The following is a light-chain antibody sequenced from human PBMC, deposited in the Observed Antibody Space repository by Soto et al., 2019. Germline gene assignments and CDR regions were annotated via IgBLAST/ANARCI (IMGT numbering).Light chain of an antibody. CDR1: SSNIGGNS. Sequence: QSVLTQPPSVSAAPGQKVTISCSGSSSNIGGNSVSWYQRLPGTAPKLLIYDDDKRPSGIPDRFSGSKSGTSATLGITGFQTGDEADYYCGSWDNSLSAYVFGTGTKVTVL. J-gene: IGLJ1*01. CDR2: DDD. CDR3: GSWDNSLSAYV. V-gene: IGLV1-51*01.